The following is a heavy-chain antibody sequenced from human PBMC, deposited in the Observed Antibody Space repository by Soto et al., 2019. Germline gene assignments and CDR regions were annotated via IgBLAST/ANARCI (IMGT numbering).Heavy chain of an antibody. V-gene: IGHV1-18*01. J-gene: IGHJ4*02. CDR2: ISAYNGNT. CDR3: ARDQNPIIAAAEPYY. CDR1: GYTFTSYG. D-gene: IGHD6-13*01. Sequence: ASVKVSCKASGYTFTSYGISWVRQAPGQGLEWMGWISAYNGNTNYAQKLQGRVTMTTDTSTSTAYMELRSLRSDDTAVYYCARDQNPIIAAAEPYYWGQGTRVTVSS.